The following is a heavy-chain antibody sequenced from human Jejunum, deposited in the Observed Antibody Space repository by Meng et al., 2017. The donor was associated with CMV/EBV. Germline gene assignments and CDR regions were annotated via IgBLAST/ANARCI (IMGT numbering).Heavy chain of an antibody. CDR1: GFTFSNSY. CDR2: ISGSGSNT. V-gene: IGHV3-23*04. CDR3: ATEDWNADY. Sequence: EVQLVESGGGLVKPGGSLRLSCAASGFTFSNSYMGWVRQAPGKGLEWVSYISGSGSNTDYADSVKGRFTISRDNSKNTLYLQMNNLRAEDTAVYYCATEDWNADYWGQGTLVTVSS. D-gene: IGHD1-1*01. J-gene: IGHJ4*02.